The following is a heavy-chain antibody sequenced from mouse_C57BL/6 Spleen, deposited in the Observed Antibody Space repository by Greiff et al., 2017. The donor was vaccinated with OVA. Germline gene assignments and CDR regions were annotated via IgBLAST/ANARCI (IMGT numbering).Heavy chain of an antibody. J-gene: IGHJ3*01. V-gene: IGHV5-17*01. CDR1: GFTFSDYG. CDR2: ISSGSSTI. D-gene: IGHD1-1*01. CDR3: AKEGITTVVGPWFAY. Sequence: EVKLVESGGGLVKPGGSLKLSCAASGFTFSDYGMHWVRQAPEKGLEWVAYISSGSSTIYYADTVTGRFTISRDNAKNTLFLQMTSLRSEDTAMYYCAKEGITTVVGPWFAYWGQGTLVTVSA.